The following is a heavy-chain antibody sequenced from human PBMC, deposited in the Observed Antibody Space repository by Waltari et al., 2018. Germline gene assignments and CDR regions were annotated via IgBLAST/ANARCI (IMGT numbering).Heavy chain of an antibody. J-gene: IGHJ5*02. CDR3: ATGGLGLTGLYL. CDR1: GFSLGRYW. D-gene: IGHD6-19*01. CDR2: LTTEGSYP. V-gene: IGHV3-74*03. Sequence: EVQLVESGGGLVQTGGSLRRSCVASGFSLGRYWMYWVRQAPGKGPVWVSRLTTEGSYPEYADAVKGRFIISRENAKNTLYLQMNSLGVEDTSVYYCATGGLGLTGLYLWGQGTLVTVSS.